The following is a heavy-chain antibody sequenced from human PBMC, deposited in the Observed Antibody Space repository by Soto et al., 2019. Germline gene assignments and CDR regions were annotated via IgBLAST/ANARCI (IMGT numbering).Heavy chain of an antibody. CDR1: GYTFTGYY. CDR2: INPNSGGT. Sequence: QVQLVQSGAEVKKPGASVKVSCKASGYTFTGYYMHWVRQAPGQGLEWMGWINPNSGGTNYAQKFQGRVTMTRDTSISPAYMELSRLRSDDTAVYYCARVSNRYSGSYKGGYFDYWGQGTLVTVSS. J-gene: IGHJ4*02. D-gene: IGHD1-26*01. V-gene: IGHV1-2*02. CDR3: ARVSNRYSGSYKGGYFDY.